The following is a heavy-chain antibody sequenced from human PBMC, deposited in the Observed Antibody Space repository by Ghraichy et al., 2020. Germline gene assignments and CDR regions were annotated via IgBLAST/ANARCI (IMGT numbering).Heavy chain of an antibody. CDR2: INYSGNT. CDR1: GGSFSGYY. D-gene: IGHD3-10*01. V-gene: IGHV4-34*01. CDR3: ARVHPGSYWLRLRTLDY. Sequence: SETLSLTCGVHGGSFSGYYWTWIRRPPGKGLEWIGEINYSGNTNYNPSLKSRVTLSVDTSKSHFSLNLSSVTAADTAVYYCARVHPGSYWLRLRTLDYWGQGTLVTVSS. J-gene: IGHJ4*02.